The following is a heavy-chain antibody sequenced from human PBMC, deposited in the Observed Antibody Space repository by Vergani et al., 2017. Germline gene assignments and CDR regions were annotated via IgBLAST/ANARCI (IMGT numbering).Heavy chain of an antibody. J-gene: IGHJ5*02. V-gene: IGHV4-38-2*01. D-gene: IGHD3-9*01. CDR1: GYSISSGYY. CDR3: ARQFYYDILTGDSHWFDP. Sequence: QVQLQESGPGLVKPSETLSLTCAVSGYSISSGYYWGWIRQPPGKGLEWIGSIYHSGSTYYNPSLKGRVTISVDTSKNQLSLKLSCATAASPAVYYCARQFYYDILTGDSHWFDPWGQGTLVTVSS. CDR2: IYHSGST.